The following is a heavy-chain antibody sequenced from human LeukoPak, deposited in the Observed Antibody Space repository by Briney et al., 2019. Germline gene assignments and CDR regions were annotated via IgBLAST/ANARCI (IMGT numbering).Heavy chain of an antibody. CDR1: GFTFDDYA. J-gene: IGHJ4*02. D-gene: IGHD5-18*01. CDR3: ARADWDTAMIDY. V-gene: IGHV3-9*01. CDR2: ICWNSDNI. Sequence: GGSLRLSCAASGFTFDDYAMHWVRQAPGKGLEWVSSICWNSDNIGYADSVKGRFTISRDNAKNSLYLQMNSLRAEDTAVYYCARADWDTAMIDYWGQGTLVTVSS.